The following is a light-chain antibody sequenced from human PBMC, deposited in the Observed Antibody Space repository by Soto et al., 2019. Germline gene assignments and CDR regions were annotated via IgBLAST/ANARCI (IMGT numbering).Light chain of an antibody. J-gene: IGKJ1*01. CDR3: QQYYSYRRT. Sequence: AIRMTQSPSSLSASTGDRVTITCRASQGISSYLACYQQKPGNAPKLLIYAASTLQSGVLSRFSGSGSGTDFSLTISCLQSEDFASYYCQQYYSYRRTFVEGTKVEIK. CDR1: QGISSY. V-gene: IGKV1-8*01. CDR2: AAS.